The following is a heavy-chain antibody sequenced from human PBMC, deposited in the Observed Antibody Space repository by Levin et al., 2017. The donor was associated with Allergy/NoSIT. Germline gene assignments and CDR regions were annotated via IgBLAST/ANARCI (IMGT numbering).Heavy chain of an antibody. Sequence: PGGSLRLSCAASGFTFSDYYMSWIRQAPGKGLEWVSYISSSSSYTNYADSVKGRFTISRDNAKNSLYLQMNSLRAEDTAVYYCARDHIAAAQCLDYWGQGTLVTVSS. CDR2: ISSSSSYT. J-gene: IGHJ4*02. CDR1: GFTFSDYY. D-gene: IGHD6-13*01. CDR3: ARDHIAAAQCLDY. V-gene: IGHV3-11*05.